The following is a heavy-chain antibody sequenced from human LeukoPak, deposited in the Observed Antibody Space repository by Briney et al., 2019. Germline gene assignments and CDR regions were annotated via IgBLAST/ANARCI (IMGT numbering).Heavy chain of an antibody. V-gene: IGHV5-51*01. CDR1: GYRFTSYW. CDR3: ARAPRMVRRAAKYNWFDP. Sequence: GESLKISCKGSGYRFTSYWIGWVRPMPGKGLEWMGIIYPDDSDTRYSPSFQGQVTISVDKSISTAYLQWSSLKASDTAMYYCARAPRMVRRAAKYNWFDPWGQGTLVTVSS. CDR2: IYPDDSDT. D-gene: IGHD3-10*01. J-gene: IGHJ5*02.